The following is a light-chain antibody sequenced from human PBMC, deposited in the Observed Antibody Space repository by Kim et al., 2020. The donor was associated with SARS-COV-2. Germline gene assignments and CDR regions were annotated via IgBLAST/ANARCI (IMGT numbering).Light chain of an antibody. CDR1: SSDVGGYNY. CDR2: EVS. CDR3: SSYAGSLYV. Sequence: PVQSVTISCTGTSSDVGGYNYVSWYQQHPGKAPQLMIYEVSKRPSGVPDRFSGSKSGNTASLTVSGLQAEDEADYYCSSYAGSLYVFGTGTKVTVL. V-gene: IGLV2-8*01. J-gene: IGLJ1*01.